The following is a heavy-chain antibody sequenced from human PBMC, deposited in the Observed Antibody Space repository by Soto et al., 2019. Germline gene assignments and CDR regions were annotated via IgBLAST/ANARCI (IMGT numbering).Heavy chain of an antibody. J-gene: IGHJ5*02. D-gene: IGHD4-4*01. CDR2: IYYSGST. Sequence: PSETLSLTSTVSGGSISSGGYYWSWIRQHPGKGLEWIGYIYYSGSTYYNPSLKSRVTISVDTSKNQFSLKLSSVTAADTAVYYCARYSSYNWFDPWGQGTLVTVSS. V-gene: IGHV4-31*03. CDR1: GGSISSGGYY. CDR3: ARYSSYNWFDP.